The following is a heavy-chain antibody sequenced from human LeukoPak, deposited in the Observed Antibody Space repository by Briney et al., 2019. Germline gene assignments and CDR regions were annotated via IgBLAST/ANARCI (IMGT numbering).Heavy chain of an antibody. Sequence: VASVKVSCKASGYTFTSYYMHWVRQAPGQGLEWMGLINPSGGSTSYAQKFQGRVTMTRDTSTSTVYMELSSLRSEDTAVYYCARDERDTMVRGVAAPYYYGMDVWGKGTTVTVPS. V-gene: IGHV1-46*01. D-gene: IGHD3-10*01. CDR2: INPSGGST. CDR1: GYTFTSYY. J-gene: IGHJ6*04. CDR3: ARDERDTMVRGVAAPYYYGMDV.